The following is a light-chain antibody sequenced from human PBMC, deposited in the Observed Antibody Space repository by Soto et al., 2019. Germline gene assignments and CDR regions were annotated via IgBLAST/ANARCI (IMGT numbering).Light chain of an antibody. CDR2: GAS. CDR1: QSVSSSF. Sequence: ELVLTQSPGTLSLSPGERATLSCRASQSVSSSFLAWYQQKPGQAPRLLIYGASSRATGIPDRFSGSGSGTDFTLTISRLEPEDFAVYYCQQYDSSPWTFGQGTKVEIK. V-gene: IGKV3-20*01. J-gene: IGKJ1*01. CDR3: QQYDSSPWT.